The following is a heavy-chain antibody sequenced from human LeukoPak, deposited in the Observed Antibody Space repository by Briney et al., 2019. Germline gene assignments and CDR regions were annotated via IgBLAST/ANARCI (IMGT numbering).Heavy chain of an antibody. J-gene: IGHJ6*02. CDR2: INPNSGGT. V-gene: IGHV1-2*04. Sequence: ASVKVSCKASGYTFTSYYMHWVRQAPGQGLEWMGWINPNSGGTNYAQKFQGWVTMTRDTSISTAYMELSRLRSDDTAVYYCARDPIRVGATYYYYYYGMDVWGQGTTVTVSS. D-gene: IGHD1-26*01. CDR3: ARDPIRVGATYYYYYYGMDV. CDR1: GYTFTSYY.